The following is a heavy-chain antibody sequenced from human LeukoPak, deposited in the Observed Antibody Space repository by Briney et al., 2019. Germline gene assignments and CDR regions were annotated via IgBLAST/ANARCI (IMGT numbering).Heavy chain of an antibody. CDR3: ARDLTEEPYYYYYGMDV. V-gene: IGHV1-69*01. CDR1: GGTFSSYA. J-gene: IGHJ6*02. D-gene: IGHD1-26*01. Sequence: SVKVSCKASGGTFSSYAISWVRQAPGQGLEWMGGIIPIFGTANYAQKFQGRVTITADESTSTAYMELSSLRSEDTAVYYCARDLTEEPYYYYYGMDVWGQGTTVTVSS. CDR2: IIPIFGTA.